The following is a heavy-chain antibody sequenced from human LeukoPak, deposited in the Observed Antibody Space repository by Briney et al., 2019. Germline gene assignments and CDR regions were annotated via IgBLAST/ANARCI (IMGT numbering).Heavy chain of an antibody. J-gene: IGHJ6*03. V-gene: IGHV1-69*05. CDR3: ASQAVVVPAANYYYYYYYMDV. CDR2: IIPIFGTA. Sequence: ASVKVSCKASGGTFSSYAISWVRQAPGQGLEWMGGIIPIFGTANYAQKFQGRVTITTDESTSTAYMELSSLRSEDTAVYYCASQAVVVPAANYYYYYYYMDVWGKGTTVTVSS. CDR1: GGTFSSYA. D-gene: IGHD2-2*01.